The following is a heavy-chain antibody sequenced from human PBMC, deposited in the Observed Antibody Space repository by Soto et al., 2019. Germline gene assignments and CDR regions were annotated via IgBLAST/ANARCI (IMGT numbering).Heavy chain of an antibody. V-gene: IGHV4-34*01. CDR1: GGSFSGYY. CDR2: INHSGST. Sequence: SETLSLTCAVYGGSFSGYYWSWIRQPPGKGLEWIGEINHSGSTNYNPSLKSRVTISVDTSKNQFSLKLSSVTAADTAVYYCASGWQLFYYGMDVWGQGTTVTSP. J-gene: IGHJ6*02. D-gene: IGHD1-1*01. CDR3: ASGWQLFYYGMDV.